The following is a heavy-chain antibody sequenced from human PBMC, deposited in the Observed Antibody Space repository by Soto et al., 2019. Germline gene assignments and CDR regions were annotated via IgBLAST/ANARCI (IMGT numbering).Heavy chain of an antibody. D-gene: IGHD2-21*02. CDR3: AREVGDRNYYYYGMDV. CDR2: MNPNSGNT. V-gene: IGHV1-8*01. Sequence: QVQLVQSGAEVKKPGASVKVSCKASGYTFTSYDINWVRQATGQGLEWMGWMNPNSGNTGYAQKFQGRVTMTRNTSISTAYMELSSLRSEDTAVYYCAREVGDRNYYYYGMDVWGQGTTVTVSS. J-gene: IGHJ6*02. CDR1: GYTFTSYD.